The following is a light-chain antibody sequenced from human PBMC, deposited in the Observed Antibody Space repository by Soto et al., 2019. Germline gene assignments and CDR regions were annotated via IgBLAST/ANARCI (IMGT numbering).Light chain of an antibody. Sequence: IQLTQSPSSLSASVGDRVTITCRASQGISSYLAWYQQKPGKAPKLLIYAASTLQSGVPSRFSGSGSGTEFTLTISSLQPDDFATYYCQQYNGYSRTFGLGTKVDI. J-gene: IGKJ1*01. CDR1: QGISSY. CDR3: QQYNGYSRT. V-gene: IGKV1-9*01. CDR2: AAS.